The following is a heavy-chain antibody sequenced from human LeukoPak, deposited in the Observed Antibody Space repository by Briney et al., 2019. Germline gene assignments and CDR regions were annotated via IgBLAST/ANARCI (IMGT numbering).Heavy chain of an antibody. Sequence: SVEVSCKASGGTFSSYAISWVRQAPGQGLEWMGGIIPIFGTANYAQKFQGRVTITADESTSTAYMELSSLRSEDTAVYYCARASPGIAVAGTSAFDIWGQGTMVTVSS. J-gene: IGHJ3*02. CDR1: GGTFSSYA. V-gene: IGHV1-69*01. D-gene: IGHD6-19*01. CDR3: ARASPGIAVAGTSAFDI. CDR2: IIPIFGTA.